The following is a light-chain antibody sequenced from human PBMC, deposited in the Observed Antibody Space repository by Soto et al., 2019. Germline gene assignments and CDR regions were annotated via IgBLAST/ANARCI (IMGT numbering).Light chain of an antibody. CDR3: QHYVSPPIT. CDR1: QSVSSSY. J-gene: IGKJ5*01. V-gene: IGKV3-20*01. Sequence: EIVLTQSPGTPSLSPGGRATLSCRASQSVSSSYLAWYQQKPGQAHRLLIYGAYSRATGIQDRFSGSGSGTEFTLTISSLQPEDFAVYYCQHYVSPPITFGQGTRLEIK. CDR2: GAY.